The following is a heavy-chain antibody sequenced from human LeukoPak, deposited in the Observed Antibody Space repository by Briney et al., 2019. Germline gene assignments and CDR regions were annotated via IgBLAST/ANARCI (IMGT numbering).Heavy chain of an antibody. V-gene: IGHV3-9*01. D-gene: IGHD1-26*01. CDR3: AKGKDWELLGGYFDY. CDR1: GFTFDDYA. Sequence: GRSLRLSCAASGFTFDDYAMHWVRQAPGKGLEWVSGISWNSGSIGYADSVKGRFTISRDNAKNSLYLQMNSLRAEDTALYYCAKGKDWELLGGYFDYWGQGTLVTVSS. J-gene: IGHJ4*02. CDR2: ISWNSGSI.